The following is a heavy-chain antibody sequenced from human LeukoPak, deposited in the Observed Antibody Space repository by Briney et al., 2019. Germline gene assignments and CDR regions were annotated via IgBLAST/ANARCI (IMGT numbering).Heavy chain of an antibody. CDR3: ARGRGEYYYYYYMDV. J-gene: IGHJ6*03. CDR2: ISAYNGNT. V-gene: IGHV1-18*01. CDR1: GYTFSSYG. Sequence: ASVKVSCKASGYTFSSYGISWVRQAPGQGLEWMGWISAYNGNTNYAQKLQGRVTMTADTSTSTAYMELRSLRSDDTAVYYCARGRGEYYYYYYMDVWGKGTTVTISS.